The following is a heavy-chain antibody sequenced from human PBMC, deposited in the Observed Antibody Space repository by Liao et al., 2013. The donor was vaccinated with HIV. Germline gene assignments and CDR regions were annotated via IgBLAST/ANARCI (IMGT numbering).Heavy chain of an antibody. CDR3: ARDAGDSLSGDAFDI. CDR2: IYTSGSI. Sequence: QVQLQESGPGLVKASETLSLTCTVSGGSISSYYWSWIRQPAGKGLEWIGRIYTSGSINYNPSLKSRVIMSVDTSKNQFSLKLRSVTAADTAVYYCARDAGDSLSGDAFDIWGQGTLVTVSS. J-gene: IGHJ3*02. D-gene: IGHD7-27*01. CDR1: GGSISSYY. V-gene: IGHV4-4*07.